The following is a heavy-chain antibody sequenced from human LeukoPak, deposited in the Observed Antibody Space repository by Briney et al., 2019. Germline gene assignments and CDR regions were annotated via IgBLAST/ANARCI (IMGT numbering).Heavy chain of an antibody. CDR3: ARDPYDCSSTSCYLPRGMDV. D-gene: IGHD2-2*01. Sequence: PGASVKVSCKASGYTFTSYGISWVRQAPGQGLEWMGWISAYNGNTNYAQKLQGRVTMTTDTSTSTAYMELRSLRSDDTAVYYCARDPYDCSSTSCYLPRGMDVWGQGTTVTVSS. J-gene: IGHJ6*02. V-gene: IGHV1-18*01. CDR2: ISAYNGNT. CDR1: GYTFTSYG.